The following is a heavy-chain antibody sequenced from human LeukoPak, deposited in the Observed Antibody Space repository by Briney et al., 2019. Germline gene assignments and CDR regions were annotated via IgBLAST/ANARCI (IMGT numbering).Heavy chain of an antibody. CDR1: GYTFTGYY. CDR3: ARDLTHPTGYYYYGMDV. J-gene: IGHJ6*02. Sequence: ASVKVSCKASGYTFTGYYIHWVRQAPGQGLEWMGWISTYRDNTNYAQTLQGRVTMTTDTSTSTAYMELRSLSSDDTAVYYCARDLTHPTGYYYYGMDVWGQGTTVVVAS. V-gene: IGHV1-18*04. CDR2: ISTYRDNT.